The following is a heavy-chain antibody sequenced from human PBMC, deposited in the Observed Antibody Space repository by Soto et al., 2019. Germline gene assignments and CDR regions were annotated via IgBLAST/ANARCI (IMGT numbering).Heavy chain of an antibody. CDR3: ARTDISGRYLNGMDV. J-gene: IGHJ6*02. Sequence: PGESLKISCKGSGYSFTNYWIGWVRQMPGKGLEWMGIIYPGDSDTRYSPSFQGQDTISADKSISTAYLQWSSLKASDTAIYYCARTDISGRYLNGMDVWGQGTTVTVSS. CDR1: GYSFTNYW. CDR2: IYPGDSDT. D-gene: IGHD1-26*01. V-gene: IGHV5-51*01.